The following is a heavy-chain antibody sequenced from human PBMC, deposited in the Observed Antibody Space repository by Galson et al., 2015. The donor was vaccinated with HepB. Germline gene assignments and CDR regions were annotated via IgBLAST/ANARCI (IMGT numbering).Heavy chain of an antibody. CDR2: ISYDGSNK. Sequence: SLRLSCAASGFTFSSYGMHWVRQAPGKGLEWVAVISYDGSNKYYADSVKGRFTISRDNSKNTLYLQMNSLRAEDTAVYHCAKTRPTVSPFGYWGQGTLVTVSS. J-gene: IGHJ4*02. CDR3: AKTRPTVSPFGY. D-gene: IGHD1-14*01. V-gene: IGHV3-30*18. CDR1: GFTFSSYG.